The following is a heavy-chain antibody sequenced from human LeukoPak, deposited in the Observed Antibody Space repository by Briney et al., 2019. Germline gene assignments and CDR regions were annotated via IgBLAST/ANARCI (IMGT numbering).Heavy chain of an antibody. Sequence: PAGGPLRLSCAASGFTFDDYAMHWVRQAPGKGLEWVSGISWNSGSIGYADSVKGRFTISRDNAKNSLYLQMNSLRAEDTALYYCAKDASYSSGWYGGWFDPWGQGTLVTVS. CDR3: AKDASYSSGWYGGWFDP. CDR2: ISWNSGSI. J-gene: IGHJ5*02. CDR1: GFTFDDYA. V-gene: IGHV3-9*01. D-gene: IGHD6-19*01.